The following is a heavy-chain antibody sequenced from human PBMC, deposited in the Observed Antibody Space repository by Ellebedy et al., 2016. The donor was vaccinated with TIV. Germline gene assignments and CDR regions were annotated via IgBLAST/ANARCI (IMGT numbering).Heavy chain of an antibody. CDR2: IKQDGSEK. CDR3: ARDQGVSNWFDP. J-gene: IGHJ5*02. Sequence: GESLKISCAASGFTFSSYWMSWVRQAPGKGLEWVSNIKQDGSEKYYVDSVKGRFTISRDNAKNSLYLQMNSLRAEATAVYYCARDQGVSNWFDPWGQGTLVTVSS. V-gene: IGHV3-7*01. CDR1: GFTFSSYW. D-gene: IGHD5/OR15-5a*01.